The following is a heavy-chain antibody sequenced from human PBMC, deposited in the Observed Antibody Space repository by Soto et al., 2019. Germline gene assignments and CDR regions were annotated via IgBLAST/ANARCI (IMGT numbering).Heavy chain of an antibody. CDR1: GFTFSSYA. V-gene: IGHV3-23*01. J-gene: IGHJ3*02. Sequence: GGSLRLSCAASGFTFSSYAMSWVRQAPGKGLEWVSAISGSGGSTYYADSVKGRFTISRDNSKNTLYLQMNSLRAEDTAVYYCAKDREAVAGTAPLHLDAFDIWGQGTMVTVSS. CDR3: AKDREAVAGTAPLHLDAFDI. D-gene: IGHD6-19*01. CDR2: ISGSGGST.